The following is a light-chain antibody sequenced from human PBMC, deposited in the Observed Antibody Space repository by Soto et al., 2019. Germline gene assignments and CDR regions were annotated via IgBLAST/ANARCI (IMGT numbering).Light chain of an antibody. V-gene: IGKV3-20*01. CDR2: ASS. J-gene: IGKJ1*01. CDR1: QSVSSSY. Sequence: EIVLTQSPGTLSLSPGERATLSCRASQSVSSSYLAWYQQKPGQAPRLLIYASSSRATGIPDRFSGSGSGTDFTLTISRLEPEDFAVYYCQYYGISPGMFGQGTKVDIK. CDR3: QYYGISPGM.